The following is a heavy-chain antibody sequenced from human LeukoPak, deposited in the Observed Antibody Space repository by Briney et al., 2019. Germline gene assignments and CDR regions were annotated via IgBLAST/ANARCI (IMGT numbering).Heavy chain of an antibody. J-gene: IGHJ3*02. CDR1: GGTFSSYA. CDR2: IIPIFGTA. CDR3: ASLVSSAAGAFDI. V-gene: IGHV1-69*01. Sequence: ASVKVSCKASGGTFSSYAISWVRQAPGQGLEWMGGIIPIFGTANYAQEFQGRVTITADESTSTAYMELSSLRSEDTAVYYCASLVSSAAGAFDIWGQGTMVTVSS. D-gene: IGHD6-13*01.